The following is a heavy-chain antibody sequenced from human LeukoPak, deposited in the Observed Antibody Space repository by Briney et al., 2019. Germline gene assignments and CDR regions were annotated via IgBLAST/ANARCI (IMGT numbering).Heavy chain of an antibody. CDR2: ISSSSSYI. V-gene: IGHV3-21*01. Sequence: GGSLRLSCAASGFIFSSYSMNWVRQAPGKGLEWVSSISSSSSYIYYADSVKGRFTISRDNAKNSLYLQMNSLRAEDTAVYYCARGRWLRFDYDYWGQGTLVTVSS. D-gene: IGHD5-12*01. CDR3: ARGRWLRFDYDY. CDR1: GFIFSSYS. J-gene: IGHJ4*02.